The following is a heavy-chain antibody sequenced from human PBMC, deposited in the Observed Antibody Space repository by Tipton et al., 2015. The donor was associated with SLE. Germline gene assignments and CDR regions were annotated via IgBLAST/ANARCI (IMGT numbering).Heavy chain of an antibody. CDR2: INHSGST. V-gene: IGHV4-34*01. CDR1: GGSFSDYY. CDR3: ARAFPSGYFQH. Sequence: TLSLTCSIYGGSFSDYYWSWIRQPPGEGLEWIGEINHSGSTKYNPSLKSRVTISVDTSKNQFSLKLSSVTAADTAVYYCARAFPSGYFQHWGQGTLVTV. J-gene: IGHJ1*01.